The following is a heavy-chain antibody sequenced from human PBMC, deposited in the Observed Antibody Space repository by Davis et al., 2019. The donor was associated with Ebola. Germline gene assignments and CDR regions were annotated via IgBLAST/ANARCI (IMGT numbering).Heavy chain of an antibody. D-gene: IGHD3-22*01. CDR3: ARSPSAFDSRGYYDS. V-gene: IGHV4-59*08. CDR1: GGSISGYY. CDR2: VFHTGRT. Sequence: SETLSLTCTVSGGSISGYYWSWIRQAPGKGLEFIGYVFHTGRTNSKSSLKSRVTISVDTSKSQFSLRLSSVTAADTAIYYCARSPSAFDSRGYYDSWGQGTLVTVSS. J-gene: IGHJ4*02.